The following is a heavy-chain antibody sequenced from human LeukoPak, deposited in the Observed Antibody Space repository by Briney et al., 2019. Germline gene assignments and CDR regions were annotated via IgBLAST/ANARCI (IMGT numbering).Heavy chain of an antibody. D-gene: IGHD4-17*01. CDR1: GGSISSYY. CDR2: IYYSGST. CDR3: ARDQGLDDYGDLDAFDI. J-gene: IGHJ3*02. V-gene: IGHV4-59*01. Sequence: SETLSLTCTVPGGSISSYYWSWIRQPPGKGLEWIGYIYYSGSTNYNPSLKSRVTISVDTSKNQFSLKLSSVTAADTAVYYCARDQGLDDYGDLDAFDIWGQGTMVTVSS.